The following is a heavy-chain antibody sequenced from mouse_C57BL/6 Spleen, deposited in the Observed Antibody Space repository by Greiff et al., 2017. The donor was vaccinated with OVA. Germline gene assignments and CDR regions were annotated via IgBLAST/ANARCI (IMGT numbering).Heavy chain of an antibody. CDR3: ARQGRYDYDWFAY. J-gene: IGHJ3*01. CDR2: INPSTGGT. V-gene: IGHV1-42*01. CDR1: GYSFTGYY. D-gene: IGHD2-4*01. Sequence: VQLQESGPELVKPGASVKISCKASGYSFTGYYMNWVKQSPEKSLEWIGEINPSTGGTTYNQKFKAKATLTVDKSSSTAYMQLKSLTSEDSAVYYCARQGRYDYDWFAYWGQGTLVTVSA.